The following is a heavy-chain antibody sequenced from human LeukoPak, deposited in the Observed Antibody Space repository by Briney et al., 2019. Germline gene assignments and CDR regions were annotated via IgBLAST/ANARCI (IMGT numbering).Heavy chain of an antibody. J-gene: IGHJ6*02. CDR2: IWYDGSNK. Sequence: PGRSLRLSCAASGFTFSSYGMHWVRQAPGKGLEWVAVIWYDGSNKYYADSVKGRFTISRDNSKNTLYLQMNSLRAEDTAVYYCARLGGRYYYYGMDVWGQGTTVTVSS. CDR3: ARLGGRYYYYGMDV. V-gene: IGHV3-33*01. D-gene: IGHD2-15*01. CDR1: GFTFSSYG.